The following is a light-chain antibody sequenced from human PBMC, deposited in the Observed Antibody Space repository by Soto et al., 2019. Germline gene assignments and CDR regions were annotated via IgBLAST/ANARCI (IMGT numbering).Light chain of an antibody. Sequence: IVLTQSPATLSLSPGERATPSCGASQSVGNYIAWYQQKPGLAPRLVIFDSSTRATGIPDRFSGSGSGTDFTLTINRLEPEDFAVYYCQQYGSSPTTFGPGTKVDIK. CDR1: QSVGNY. J-gene: IGKJ3*01. V-gene: IGKV3D-20*01. CDR2: DSS. CDR3: QQYGSSPTT.